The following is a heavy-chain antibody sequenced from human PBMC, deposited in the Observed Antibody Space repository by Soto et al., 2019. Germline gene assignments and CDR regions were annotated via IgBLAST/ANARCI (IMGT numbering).Heavy chain of an antibody. J-gene: IGHJ4*02. CDR2: IYYSGST. CDR3: ARVPSGTVYDY. D-gene: IGHD3-10*01. Sequence: QVQLQESGPGLVKPSETLSLTCTVSGGSISTYYWTWIRQPPGKGLEWIGYIYYSGSTNYNPSLKSRVTISVDTSKNQFSLKLSSVTAADTAVYYCARVPSGTVYDYWGQGTLVTVSS. CDR1: GGSISTYY. V-gene: IGHV4-59*01.